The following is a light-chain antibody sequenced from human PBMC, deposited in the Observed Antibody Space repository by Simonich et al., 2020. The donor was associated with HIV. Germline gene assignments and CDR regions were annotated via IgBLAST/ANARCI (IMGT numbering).Light chain of an antibody. CDR2: EVN. CDR1: SSDDGGYNY. Sequence: QSALTQPPSASGSPGQSVTISCTGTSSDDGGYNYVSWYQQHPGKAPKLMIYEVNKRPSGVPDRFSGSKSGNTASLTVSGLQAEDESDYYCSSYAGSNNWVFGGGTKVTVL. CDR3: SSYAGSNNWV. J-gene: IGLJ3*02. V-gene: IGLV2-8*01.